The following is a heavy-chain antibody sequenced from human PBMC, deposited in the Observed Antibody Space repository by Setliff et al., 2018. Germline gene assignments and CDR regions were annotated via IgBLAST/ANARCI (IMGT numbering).Heavy chain of an antibody. D-gene: IGHD1-1*01. V-gene: IGHV3-30*01. CDR1: GFTFSNYE. J-gene: IGHJ4*02. CDR2: ISYDASSK. CDR3: VRAPRSLPRPLDY. Sequence: GGSLRLSCAASGFTFSNYEMHWVRQAPGKGPEWVAVISYDASSKYYADSVEGRFTISRDNSKNTLSLQMNSLRAEDTAVYYCVRAPRSLPRPLDYWGQGTLVTVSS.